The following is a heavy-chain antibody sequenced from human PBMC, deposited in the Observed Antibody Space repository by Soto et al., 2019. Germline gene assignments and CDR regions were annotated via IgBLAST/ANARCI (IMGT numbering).Heavy chain of an antibody. CDR1: GGSFSGYY. J-gene: IGHJ4*02. V-gene: IGHV4-34*01. CDR2: INHSGST. D-gene: IGHD6-13*01. CDR3: ARARSSSSSSGNYFDY. Sequence: SETLSLTCAVYGGSFSGYYWSWIRQPPGKGLEWIGEINHSGSTNYNPSLKSRVTISVDTSKNQFSLKLSSVTAADTAVYYCARARSSSSSSGNYFDYWGQGTLVTVSS.